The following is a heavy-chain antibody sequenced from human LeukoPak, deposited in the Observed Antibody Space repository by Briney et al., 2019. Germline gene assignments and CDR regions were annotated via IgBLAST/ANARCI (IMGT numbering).Heavy chain of an antibody. D-gene: IGHD6-19*01. V-gene: IGHV1-24*01. CDR3: ARVDSSGWYLWDYYYYYMDV. CDR2: FDPEDGET. Sequence: ASVKVSCKVSGYTLTELSMHWVRQAPGKGLEWMGGFDPEDGETFYAQKFQGRVTMTEDTSTDTASMELRNLRSEDTAVYYCARVDSSGWYLWDYYYYYMDVWDKGTTVTISS. CDR1: GYTLTELS. J-gene: IGHJ6*03.